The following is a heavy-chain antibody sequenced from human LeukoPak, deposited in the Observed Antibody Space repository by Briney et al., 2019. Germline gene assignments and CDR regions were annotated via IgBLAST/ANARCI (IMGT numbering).Heavy chain of an antibody. V-gene: IGHV3-23*01. J-gene: IGHJ4*02. Sequence: PGGSLRLSCAASGFTFSSYAMSWVRQVPGKGLEWVSVISGSGDNTYYADSVKGRFTISRDNSKNTLYLQMNSLRAEDTAVYYCAKTLYYDFWSGYSYYFDYWGQGTLVTVSS. CDR3: AKTLYYDFWSGYSYYFDY. CDR2: ISGSGDNT. CDR1: GFTFSSYA. D-gene: IGHD3-3*01.